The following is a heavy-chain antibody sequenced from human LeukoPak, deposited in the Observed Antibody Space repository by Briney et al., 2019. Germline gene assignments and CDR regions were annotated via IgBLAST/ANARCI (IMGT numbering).Heavy chain of an antibody. V-gene: IGHV4-59*01. CDR1: GGSISSYY. CDR3: ARVIVVVPAALGWFDP. J-gene: IGHJ5*02. Sequence: SETLSLTCTVSGGSISSYYWSWIRQPPGKGLEWIGYIYYSGSTNYNPSLKSRVTISVDTSKNQFSLKLSSVTAADTAVYYCARVIVVVPAALGWFDPWGQGTPVTVSS. CDR2: IYYSGST. D-gene: IGHD2-2*01.